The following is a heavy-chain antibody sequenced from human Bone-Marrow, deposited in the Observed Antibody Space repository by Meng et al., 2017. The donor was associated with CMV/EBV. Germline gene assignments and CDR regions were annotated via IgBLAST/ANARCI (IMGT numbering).Heavy chain of an antibody. J-gene: IGHJ4*02. V-gene: IGHV3-30*04. CDR3: TRAYNVLRFLEWFGY. Sequence: GGSLRLSCAASGFTFSSYAIHWVRQAPGKGLEWVAVSSNDGSGSEFADSVKGRFTISRDNSKSMLYLQMDSLKAKDTAMYYCTRAYNVLRFLEWFGYWGQGTLVTVSS. CDR1: GFTFSSYA. D-gene: IGHD3-3*01. CDR2: SSNDGSGS.